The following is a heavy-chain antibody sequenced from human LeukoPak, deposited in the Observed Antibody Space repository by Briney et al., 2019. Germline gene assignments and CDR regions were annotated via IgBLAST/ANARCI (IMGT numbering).Heavy chain of an antibody. CDR2: ISSSGSTI. CDR3: ASMGYYYDSSGYYRY. J-gene: IGHJ4*02. Sequence: GGSLRLSCAASGFTFSDYYMSWIRQAPGKGLEWVSCISSSGSTIYYADSVKGRFTISRDNAKNSLYLRMNSLRAEDTAVYYCASMGYYYDSSGYYRYWGQGTLVTVSS. V-gene: IGHV3-11*01. D-gene: IGHD3-22*01. CDR1: GFTFSDYY.